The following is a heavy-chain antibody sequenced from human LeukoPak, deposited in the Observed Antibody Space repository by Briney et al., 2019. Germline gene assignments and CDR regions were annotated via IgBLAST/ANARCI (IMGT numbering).Heavy chain of an antibody. V-gene: IGHV3-21*01. CDR3: ARDRKYCSSTSCPPGD. D-gene: IGHD2-2*01. CDR2: ISSSSSYI. J-gene: IGHJ4*02. Sequence: GGSLRLSCAASGFTFSSYSMNWVRQAPGKGLEWVSSISSSSSYIYYADSVKGRFTISRDNAKNSLYLQMNSLRAEDTAVYYCARDRKYCSSTSCPPGDWGQGTLVTVSS. CDR1: GFTFSSYS.